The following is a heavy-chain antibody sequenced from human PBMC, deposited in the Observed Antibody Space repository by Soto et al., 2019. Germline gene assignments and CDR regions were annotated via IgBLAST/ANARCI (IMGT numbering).Heavy chain of an antibody. CDR1: GFIFSKYA. Sequence: QVQLVESGGGVVQPGGSLRLSCVASGFIFSKYAIYWVRQAPGKGPDWVAVISNDGSNRDYADSVKGRLTISRDNSKNTLYLQMNSLKPEDTAMYFCARGDIVVNGPFDYWGQGTLVTVSS. CDR2: ISNDGSNR. D-gene: IGHD5-12*01. V-gene: IGHV3-30-3*01. CDR3: ARGDIVVNGPFDY. J-gene: IGHJ4*02.